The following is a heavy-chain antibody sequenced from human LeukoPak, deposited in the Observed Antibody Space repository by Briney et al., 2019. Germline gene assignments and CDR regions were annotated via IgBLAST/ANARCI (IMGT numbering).Heavy chain of an antibody. J-gene: IGHJ6*03. CDR1: GGSFSGYY. Sequence: SETLSLTCAVYGGSFSGYYWSWIRQPPGKGLEWIGEINHSGITNYNPSLKSRVTISVDTSKNQFSLKLSSVTAADTAVYYCARYRTYYYYYMDVWGKGTTVTVSS. CDR2: INHSGIT. V-gene: IGHV4-34*01. CDR3: ARYRTYYYYYMDV. D-gene: IGHD1-7*01.